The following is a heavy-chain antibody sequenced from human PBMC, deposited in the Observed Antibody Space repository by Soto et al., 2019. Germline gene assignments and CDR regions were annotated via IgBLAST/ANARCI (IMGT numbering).Heavy chain of an antibody. CDR2: IKQDGSEK. D-gene: IGHD2-2*01. J-gene: IGHJ6*03. Sequence: GGSLRLSCAASGFTFSSYWMSWVRQAPGKGLGWVANIKQDGSEKYYVDSVKGRFTISRDNAKNSLYLQMNSLRAEDTAVYYCARGCSSTSCYYYYYYMDVRGKGTPVTVSS. V-gene: IGHV3-7*01. CDR1: GFTFSSYW. CDR3: ARGCSSTSCYYYYYYMDV.